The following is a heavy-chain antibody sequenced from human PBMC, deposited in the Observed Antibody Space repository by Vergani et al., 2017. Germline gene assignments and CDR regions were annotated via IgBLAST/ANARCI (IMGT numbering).Heavy chain of an antibody. J-gene: IGHJ4*02. CDR2: IYYSGTS. CDR3: ARVDVWGSADY. V-gene: IGHV4-59*01. CDR1: GGSISSYY. Sequence: QVQLQESGPGLVKPSEPLSLTCTVPGGSISSYYWSWMRQPPGKGLEGIGYIYYSGTSNYNPSLKSRFTISLDTSKNQCALMLSSVTAAETAVYYCARVDVWGSADYWGQGTLVTVSS. D-gene: IGHD3-16*01.